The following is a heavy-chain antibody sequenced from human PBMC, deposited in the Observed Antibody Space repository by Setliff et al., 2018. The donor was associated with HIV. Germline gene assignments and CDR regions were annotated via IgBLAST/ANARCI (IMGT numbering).Heavy chain of an antibody. J-gene: IGHJ5*02. D-gene: IGHD2-2*01. V-gene: IGHV3-49*03. CDR3: TQGCSRSKCNARIGWFDP. CDR1: GFSFGDYI. Sequence: PGESLKISCTGSGFSFGDYIMSWFRQAPGKGLGWIGFSGIGGTTEYAASVKGRFTISRDDSKSIVYLQMNSLQIEDTAVYYCTQGCSRSKCNARIGWFDPWGQGTLVTVSS. CDR2: SGIGGTT.